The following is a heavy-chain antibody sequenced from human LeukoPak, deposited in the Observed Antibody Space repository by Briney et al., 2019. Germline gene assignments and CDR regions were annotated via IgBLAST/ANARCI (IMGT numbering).Heavy chain of an antibody. Sequence: PSETLALTCTVSGGSISDNYWSWIRQPPGKGLEWIGYIYSSGSTAYNPSLGSRVTISIDTSQSQFSLQLTSVTAADMAVYYCARRRFAVPGTVWFDPWGQGIRVTVSS. CDR1: GGSISDNY. CDR2: IYSSGST. J-gene: IGHJ5*02. D-gene: IGHD6-19*01. CDR3: ARRRFAVPGTVWFDP. V-gene: IGHV4-4*09.